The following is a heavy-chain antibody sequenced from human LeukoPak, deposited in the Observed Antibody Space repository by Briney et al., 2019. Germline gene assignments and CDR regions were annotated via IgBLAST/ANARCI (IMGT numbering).Heavy chain of an antibody. D-gene: IGHD3-22*01. CDR3: ARTYYYDGSGSITFDY. CDR2: IYPGDSVT. J-gene: IGHJ4*02. V-gene: IGHV5-51*01. Sequence: GESLKISCKGSGYRFTNYWIGWVRQMPGKGLEWMGIIYPGDSVTKYSPTVQDQVTISADKSISIAYLQWSSLKASDTAIYYCARTYYYDGSGSITFDYWGQGALVTVSS. CDR1: GYRFTNYW.